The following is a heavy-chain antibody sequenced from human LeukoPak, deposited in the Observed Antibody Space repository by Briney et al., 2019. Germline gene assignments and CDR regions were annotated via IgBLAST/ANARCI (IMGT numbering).Heavy chain of an antibody. J-gene: IGHJ5*02. V-gene: IGHV4-34*01. CDR3: AREKLVPSNWFDP. CDR2: INHSGST. D-gene: IGHD6-13*01. CDR1: GGSFSGYY. Sequence: SETLSLTCAVYGGSFSGYYWSWIRQPPGKGLEWIGEINHSGSTNYNPSLKSRVTISVDTSKNQFSLKLSSVTAADTAVYYCAREKLVPSNWFDPWGQGTLVTVSS.